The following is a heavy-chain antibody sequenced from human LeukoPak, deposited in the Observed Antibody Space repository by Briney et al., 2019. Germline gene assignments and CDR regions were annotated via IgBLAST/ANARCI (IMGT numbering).Heavy chain of an antibody. J-gene: IGHJ6*03. CDR1: GFTFSSYA. CDR3: ARDVARGGDCSSTSCYRGYYYYYYMDV. V-gene: IGHV3-30*01. D-gene: IGHD2-2*03. Sequence: GRSLRLSCAASGFTFSSYAVHWVRQAPGKGLEWVAVISYDGSNKYYADSVKGRFTISRDNSKNTLYLQMNSLRAEDTAVYYCARDVARGGDCSSTSCYRGYYYYYYMDVWGKGTTVTVSS. CDR2: ISYDGSNK.